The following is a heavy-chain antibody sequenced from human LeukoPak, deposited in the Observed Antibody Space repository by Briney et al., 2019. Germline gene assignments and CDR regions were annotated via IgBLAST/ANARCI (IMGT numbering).Heavy chain of an antibody. D-gene: IGHD5-12*01. Sequence: GSSVKVSCKVSGGTFSNYAISWVRQAPGQGLEWMGRIIPLLGMANYAQKFQGRVTIAADRSTTTSYMEVSSLRSEDTAVYYCARDLATSGPRYYGMDVWGQGTTVTVSS. CDR2: IIPLLGMA. CDR1: GGTFSNYA. J-gene: IGHJ6*02. V-gene: IGHV1-69*04. CDR3: ARDLATSGPRYYGMDV.